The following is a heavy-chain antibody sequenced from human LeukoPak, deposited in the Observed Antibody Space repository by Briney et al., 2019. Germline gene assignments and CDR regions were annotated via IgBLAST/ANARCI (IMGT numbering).Heavy chain of an antibody. V-gene: IGHV4-59*01. CDR1: GGSLNNYH. CDR2: IYHSGST. Sequence: PSETLSLTCAVSGGSLNNYHWSWIRQPPGKGLEWIGCIYHSGSTNHNPSLNSRVTMSVDTSKNQFSLRLSSVTAADTAVYYCASYYGSGTYSGYVDYWGQGTLVTV. CDR3: ASYYGSGTYSGYVDY. D-gene: IGHD3-10*01. J-gene: IGHJ4*02.